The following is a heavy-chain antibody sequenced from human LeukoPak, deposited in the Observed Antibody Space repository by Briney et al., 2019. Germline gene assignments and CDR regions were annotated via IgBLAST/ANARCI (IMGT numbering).Heavy chain of an antibody. J-gene: IGHJ6*03. Sequence: GSLRLSCAVSGFIFSSYSMNWVRQAPGKGLEWVSSISSSSSYIYYEDSVKGRFTISRDNAKNSLYLQMNSLRAEDTAVYYCARVDSNYYGSGSYYMDDWGKGTTVTVSS. CDR2: ISSSSSYI. V-gene: IGHV3-21*01. CDR3: ARVDSNYYGSGSYYMDD. D-gene: IGHD3-10*01. CDR1: GFIFSSYS.